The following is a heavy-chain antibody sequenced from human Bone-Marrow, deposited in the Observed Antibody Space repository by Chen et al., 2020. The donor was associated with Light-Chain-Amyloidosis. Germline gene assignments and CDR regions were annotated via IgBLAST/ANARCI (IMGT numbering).Heavy chain of an antibody. D-gene: IGHD6-13*01. CDR1: GGSFSGYY. CDR2: INHSGST. Sequence: QVQLQQWGAGLLKPSETLSLTCAVYGGSFSGYYWSWIRQPPGKGLEWIGEINHSGSTNYNPSLKSRVTISVDTSKNQFSLKLSSVTAADTAVYYCARGKRTYSSSWYVPFDPWGQGTLVTVSS. J-gene: IGHJ5*02. V-gene: IGHV4-34*01. CDR3: ARGKRTYSSSWYVPFDP.